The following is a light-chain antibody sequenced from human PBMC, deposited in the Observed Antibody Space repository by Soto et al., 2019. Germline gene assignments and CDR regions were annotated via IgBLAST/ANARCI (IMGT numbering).Light chain of an antibody. CDR2: ATS. Sequence: EIVXTXSXXTXSVSXGXXXXXSCXAXXXVXXNXAWYQQKPGQAPRLLIYATSTRATGIPDRFTGSGSGTEFTLTISSLQSEDFAVYHCQQYDNKPPITFGQGTRLEIK. CDR1: XXVXXN. J-gene: IGKJ5*01. CDR3: QQYDNKPPIT. V-gene: IGKV3-15*01.